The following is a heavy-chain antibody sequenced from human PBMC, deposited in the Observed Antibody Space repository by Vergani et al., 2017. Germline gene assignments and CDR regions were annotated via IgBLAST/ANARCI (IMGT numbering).Heavy chain of an antibody. V-gene: IGHV4-39*01. CDR3: ASSSLDYHYYYYMDV. J-gene: IGHJ6*03. CDR1: GGSISSSSYY. CDR2: IYYSGST. D-gene: IGHD1-1*01. Sequence: QLQLQESGPGLVKPSETLSLTCTVSGGSISSSSYYWGWIRQPPGKGLEWIGSIYYSGSTYYNPSLKSRVTISVDTSKNQFSLKLSSVTAADTAVYYCASSSLDYHYYYYMDVWGKGTTVTVSS.